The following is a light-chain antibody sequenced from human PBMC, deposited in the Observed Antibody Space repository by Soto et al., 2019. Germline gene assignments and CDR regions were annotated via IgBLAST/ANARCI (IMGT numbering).Light chain of an antibody. J-gene: IGLJ1*01. Sequence: QSALTQPASVSGSPGQSITISCTGTSSDVGAYNSVSWYQQHPGKAPKLMVYEVTNRPSGVSNRFSGSKSDNTASLTISGLQAEDEADYYCSSYTSSTTHYVFGTGTKLTVL. V-gene: IGLV2-14*01. CDR2: EVT. CDR1: SSDVGAYNS. CDR3: SSYTSSTTHYV.